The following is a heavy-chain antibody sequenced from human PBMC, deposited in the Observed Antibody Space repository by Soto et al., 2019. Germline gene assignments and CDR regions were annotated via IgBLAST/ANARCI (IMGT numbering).Heavy chain of an antibody. CDR1: GFTFSNYA. D-gene: IGHD1-1*01. CDR3: AKGGTGSIDWFDP. V-gene: IGHV3-23*01. J-gene: IGHJ5*02. CDR2: IRGGGITT. Sequence: EVQLLESGGGLVQPGGSLRLSCAAPGFTFSNYAMSWVRQAPGKGLEWVSTIRGGGITTYYADPVKGRFTISRDNSKNNVYLPMDSLGGGGTAVYYCAKGGTGSIDWFDPWGQGTLVTVSS.